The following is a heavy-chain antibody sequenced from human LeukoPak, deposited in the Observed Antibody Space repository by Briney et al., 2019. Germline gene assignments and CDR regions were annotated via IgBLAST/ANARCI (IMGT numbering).Heavy chain of an antibody. CDR1: GFTVSSNY. V-gene: IGHV3-7*05. CDR3: ARDKDIVATGCFDY. D-gene: IGHD5-12*01. J-gene: IGHJ4*02. Sequence: PGGSLRLSCAASGFTVSSNYMSWVRQAPGKGLEWVANIKQDGSEKYYVDSVKGRFTISRDNAKNSLYLQMNSLRAEDTAVYYCARDKDIVATGCFDYWGQGTLVTVSS. CDR2: IKQDGSEK.